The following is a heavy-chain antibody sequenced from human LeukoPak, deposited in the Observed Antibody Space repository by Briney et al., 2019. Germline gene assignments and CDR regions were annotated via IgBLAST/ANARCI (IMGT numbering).Heavy chain of an antibody. V-gene: IGHV3-21*01. CDR3: ATHSGGY. CDR1: GFTLSSYS. J-gene: IGHJ4*02. CDR2: ISSSSSYI. D-gene: IGHD3-16*01. Sequence: GGSLRLSCAASGFTLSSYSMNWVRQAPGKGLEWVSSISSSSSYIYYADSVKGRFTIPRDISKNTLFLQMNALRAEDTAVYYCATHSGGYWGQGTLVTVSS.